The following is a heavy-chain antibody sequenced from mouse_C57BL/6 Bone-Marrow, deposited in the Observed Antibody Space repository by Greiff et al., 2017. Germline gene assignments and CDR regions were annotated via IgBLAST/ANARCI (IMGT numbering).Heavy chain of an antibody. J-gene: IGHJ3*01. CDR2: YPGSGNTY. V-gene: IGHV1-83*01. CDR1: YTFTDYYM. D-gene: IGHD2-4*01. Sequence: VQLQQPGPELVKPGASVKMSCKASGYTFTDYYMHWVKQKPGKGLEWIGEIYPGSGNTYYNEKFKGKDTLTADTSSSTAYMQLSSLTSEDSAVYFCASYYDYDAGFAYWGQGTLVTVSA. CDR3: SYYDYDAGFAY.